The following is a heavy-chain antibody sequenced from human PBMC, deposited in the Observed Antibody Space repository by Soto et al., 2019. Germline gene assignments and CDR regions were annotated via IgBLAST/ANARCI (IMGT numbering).Heavy chain of an antibody. Sequence: AAVKVACKTSGYSLIAYYIYWVRQAPGQGPEWMGMINPSSGATNIAQKFQGRITVTSDSSTNTAYLQLSSLRSEDAAVYYCAKYCGGDCRHFDAWGQGTRVTVSS. CDR2: INPSSGAT. J-gene: IGHJ4*02. CDR3: AKYCGGDCRHFDA. D-gene: IGHD2-21*02. V-gene: IGHV1-46*01. CDR1: GYSLIAYY.